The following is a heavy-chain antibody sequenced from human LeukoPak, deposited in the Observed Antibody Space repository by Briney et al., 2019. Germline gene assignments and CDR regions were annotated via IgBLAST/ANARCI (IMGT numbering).Heavy chain of an antibody. Sequence: SETLSLTCTVSGGSISSSSYYWGWIRRPPGKGLEWIGSIYYSGSTYYNPSLKSRVTISVDTSKNQFSLKLSSVTAADTAVYYCARRGWELLSYYYYYGMDVWGQGTTVTVSS. CDR3: ARRGWELLSYYYYYGMDV. V-gene: IGHV4-39*01. J-gene: IGHJ6*02. CDR2: IYYSGST. D-gene: IGHD1-26*01. CDR1: GGSISSSSYY.